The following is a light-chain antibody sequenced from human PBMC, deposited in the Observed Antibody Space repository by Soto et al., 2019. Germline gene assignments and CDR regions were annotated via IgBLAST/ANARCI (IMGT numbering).Light chain of an antibody. CDR2: DAS. J-gene: IGKJ1*01. CDR3: QRYINWWYA. V-gene: IGKV3-15*01. Sequence: EIGMTQSPSTLSVSIGERATLSCRASQSVRSNLAWYQQKPGQAPMLLIYDASTMATGIPSRFSGSGSGTEFNLTITSLQSQDFAVEYCQRYINWWYAFGQGTKVDIK. CDR1: QSVRSN.